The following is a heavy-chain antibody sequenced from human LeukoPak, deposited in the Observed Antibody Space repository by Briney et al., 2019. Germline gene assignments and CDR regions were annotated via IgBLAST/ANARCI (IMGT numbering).Heavy chain of an antibody. J-gene: IGHJ5*02. Sequence: SETLSLTCAVYGGSFSGYYWSWIRQPPGKGLEWIGEITHSGSTNYNPSLKSRVTISVDTSKNQFSLKLSSVTAADTAVYYCARSFHRVVVVVRRWFDPWGQGTLVTVSS. D-gene: IGHD2-15*01. V-gene: IGHV4-34*01. CDR2: ITHSGST. CDR1: GGSFSGYY. CDR3: ARSFHRVVVVVRRWFDP.